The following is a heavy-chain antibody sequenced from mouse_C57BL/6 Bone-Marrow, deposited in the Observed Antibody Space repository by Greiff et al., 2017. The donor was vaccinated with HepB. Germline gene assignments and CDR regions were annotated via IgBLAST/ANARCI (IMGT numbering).Heavy chain of an antibody. Sequence: QVQLKQPGTELVKPGASVKLSCKASGYTFTSYWMHWVKQRPGQGLEWIGNINPSNGGTNYNEKFKSKATLTVDQSSSTAYMQLSSLTSEDSAVYYCSVGSTFYYAMDYWGQGTSVTVSS. CDR1: GYTFTSYW. V-gene: IGHV1-53*01. CDR2: INPSNGGT. CDR3: SVGSTFYYAMDY. D-gene: IGHD1-1*02. J-gene: IGHJ4*01.